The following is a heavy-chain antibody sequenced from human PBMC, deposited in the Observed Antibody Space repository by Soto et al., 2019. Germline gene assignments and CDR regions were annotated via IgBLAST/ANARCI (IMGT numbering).Heavy chain of an antibody. CDR2: IIPLFDTT. CDR1: GGTFSNYA. V-gene: IGHV1-69*01. CDR3: ARARSPTVTIPGSTFYYYGMDG. J-gene: IGHJ6*02. D-gene: IGHD4-4*01. Sequence: QVQLLQSGAEVKKPGSSVKVSCKASGGTFSNYAISWVRQAPGQGLEWMGGIIPLFDTTNYAQKFQDRVTITADESTSKASMELNSLRFEDTAVYYCARARSPTVTIPGSTFYYYGMDGWGQGTTVTVSS.